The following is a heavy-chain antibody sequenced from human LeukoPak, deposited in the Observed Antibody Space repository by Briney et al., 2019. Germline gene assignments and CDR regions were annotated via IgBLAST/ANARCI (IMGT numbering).Heavy chain of an antibody. CDR3: AKGGWYPDY. D-gene: IGHD6-19*01. J-gene: IGHJ4*02. CDR1: GFIFSSSW. V-gene: IGHV3-7*01. CDR2: IKQDGSEK. Sequence: GGSLRLSCAASGFIFSSSWMSWVRQAPGKGLEWVAYIKQDGSEKYYVDSVKGRFTISKDNAESSLYLQMNSLRAEDTAVYYCAKGGWYPDYWGRGTLVTVSS.